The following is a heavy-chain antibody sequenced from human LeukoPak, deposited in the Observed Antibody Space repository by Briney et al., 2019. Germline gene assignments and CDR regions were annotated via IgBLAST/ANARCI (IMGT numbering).Heavy chain of an antibody. CDR2: IYHSGST. V-gene: IGHV4-38-2*02. Sequence: SETLSLTCTVSGYSISSGYYWGWIRQHPGKGLEWIGNIYHSGSTYYNPSLKSRVTISVDRSKNQFSLKLSSVTAADTAVYYCARAPSTTHYYMDVWGKGTTITVSS. CDR1: GYSISSGYY. D-gene: IGHD5/OR15-5a*01. CDR3: ARAPSTTHYYMDV. J-gene: IGHJ6*03.